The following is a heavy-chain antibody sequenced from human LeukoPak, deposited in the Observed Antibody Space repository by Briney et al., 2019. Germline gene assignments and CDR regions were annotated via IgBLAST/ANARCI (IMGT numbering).Heavy chain of an antibody. D-gene: IGHD3-3*01. CDR2: IRYDGSNK. Sequence: GGSLRLSCVASGTTFSNAWMSWVRQAPGKGLEWVAFIRYDGSNKYYADSVKGRFTISRDNSKNTLYLQMNSLRAEDTAVYHCAKDLYDFWSGFDYWGQGTLVTVSS. V-gene: IGHV3-30*02. CDR1: GTTFSNAW. J-gene: IGHJ4*02. CDR3: AKDLYDFWSGFDY.